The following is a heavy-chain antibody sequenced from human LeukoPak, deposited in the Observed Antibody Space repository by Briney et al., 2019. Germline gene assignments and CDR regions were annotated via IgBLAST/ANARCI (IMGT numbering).Heavy chain of an antibody. J-gene: IGHJ4*02. D-gene: IGHD6-6*01. V-gene: IGHV3-30-3*01. CDR1: GFTFSSYA. CDR2: ISYDGSNK. CDR3: VKESSYALPDY. Sequence: PGGSLRLSCAASGFTFSSYAMHWVRQAPGKGLEWVAVISYDGSNKYYADSVKGRFTISRDNSKNTLYLQMNSLRAEDTAVYYCVKESSYALPDYWGQGTLVTVSS.